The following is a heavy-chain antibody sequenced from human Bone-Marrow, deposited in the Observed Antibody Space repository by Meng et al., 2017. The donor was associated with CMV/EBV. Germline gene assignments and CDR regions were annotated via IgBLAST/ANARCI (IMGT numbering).Heavy chain of an antibody. J-gene: IGHJ6*02. CDR1: RFTFSSYA. CDR2: ISYDGSNK. Sequence: GGSLRLSCAASRFTFSSYAVHWVRQAPGKGLEWVAVISYDGSNKYYADSVKGLFTISRDNSRNALYLQRNSLRAENTAVYYCARDSMPNYGMEVWGQGTTVTVSS. CDR3: ARDSMPNYGMEV. D-gene: IGHD2/OR15-2a*01. V-gene: IGHV3-30*04.